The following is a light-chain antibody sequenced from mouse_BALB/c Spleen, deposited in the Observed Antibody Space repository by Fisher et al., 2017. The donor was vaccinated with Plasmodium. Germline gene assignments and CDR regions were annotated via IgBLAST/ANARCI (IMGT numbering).Light chain of an antibody. CDR3: QQGNSWPLT. Sequence: DIVLTQTPATLSVTPGDRVSLSCRASQTISNYLHWYQQKSHESPRLLINYTSQSISGIPSMLSGSGSGTDFTLSINRVETEDFGMYFFQQGNSWPLTFGTGTKPELK. CDR1: QTISNY. CDR2: YTS. J-gene: IGKJ5*01. V-gene: IGKV5-45*01.